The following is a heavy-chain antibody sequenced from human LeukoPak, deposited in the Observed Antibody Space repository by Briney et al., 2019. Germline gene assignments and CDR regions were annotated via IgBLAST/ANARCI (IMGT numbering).Heavy chain of an antibody. V-gene: IGHV3-23*01. CDR3: AKARGGSSGWDY. CDR2: ISGSGSST. Sequence: GGSLRLSCAASGFTFSSYAMSWVRQAPGKGLEWVSAISGSGSSTYYADSVKGRFTISGDNPRNTLYLQMNSLRVEDTAVYCCAKARGGSSGWDYWGQGTLVTVSS. J-gene: IGHJ4*02. D-gene: IGHD6-19*01. CDR1: GFTFSSYA.